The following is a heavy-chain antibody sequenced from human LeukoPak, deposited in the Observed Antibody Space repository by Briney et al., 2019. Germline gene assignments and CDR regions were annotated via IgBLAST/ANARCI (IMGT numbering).Heavy chain of an antibody. CDR1: GYTFTGYY. CDR2: INPNSGGI. CDR3: AASADEDAFDI. J-gene: IGHJ3*02. V-gene: IGHV1-2*02. Sequence: ASVKVSCKASGYTFTGYYMHWVRQAPGQGLEWMGWINPNSGGINYAQKFQGRVTMTRDTSISTAYMELSSLRSEDTAVYYCAASADEDAFDIWGQGTMVTVS.